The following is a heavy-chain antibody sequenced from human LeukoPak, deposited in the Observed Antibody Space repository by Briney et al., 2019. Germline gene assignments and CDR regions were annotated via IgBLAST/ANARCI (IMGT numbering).Heavy chain of an antibody. V-gene: IGHV3-23*01. CDR1: GFTFSTYA. CDR3: AKEGYPDSSGAFDS. D-gene: IGHD3-22*01. CDR2: ITGSGGTT. Sequence: GRSLRLSCAASGFTFSTYAMNWVSQAPGKGLEWVSGITGSGGTTFYAASVKGRFTISRDNSKSTLYLQMNSLRAEDTAIYYCAKEGYPDSSGAFDSWGQGTLVTGSS. J-gene: IGHJ4*02.